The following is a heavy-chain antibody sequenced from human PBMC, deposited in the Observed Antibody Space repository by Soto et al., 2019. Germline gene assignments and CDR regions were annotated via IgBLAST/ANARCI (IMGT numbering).Heavy chain of an antibody. CDR2: ISGSGGST. D-gene: IGHD3-16*01. J-gene: IGHJ4*02. CDR3: AKDPAYGLPSCY. CDR1: GYSISSGYY. V-gene: IGHV3-23*01. Sequence: PWETLSLTCAVSGYSISSGYYWGWLRQPPGKGLEWVSAISGSGGSTYYADSVKGRFTISRDNSKNTLYLQMNSLRAEDTAVYYCAKDPAYGLPSCYWGQGTLVTVSS.